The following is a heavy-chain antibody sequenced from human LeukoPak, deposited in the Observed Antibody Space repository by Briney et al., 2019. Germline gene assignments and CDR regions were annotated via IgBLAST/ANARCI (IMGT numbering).Heavy chain of an antibody. CDR1: GFTFSSYC. D-gene: IGHD3-16*01. J-gene: IGHJ4*02. CDR3: ARDEGEDGLDFDY. Sequence: GGSLRLSCAASGFTFSSYCMHWVRQAPGKGLEWVAVIRYDGSNKYYADSVKGRFTISRDNSKNTLYLQMNGLRAEDTAVYYCARDEGEDGLDFDYRGQGTLVTVSS. CDR2: IRYDGSNK. V-gene: IGHV3-33*01.